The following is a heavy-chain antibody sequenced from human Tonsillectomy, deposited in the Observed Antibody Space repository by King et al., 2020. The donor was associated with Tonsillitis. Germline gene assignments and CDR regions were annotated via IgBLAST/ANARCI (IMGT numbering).Heavy chain of an antibody. J-gene: IGHJ2*01. V-gene: IGHV4-59*12. D-gene: IGHD2-15*01. CDR1: GGSISRYY. Sequence: VQLQESGPGLVKPSETLSLTCTVSGGSISRYYWSWIRQPPGKGLEWIGYIYYSGSTNYNPSLKSRVTISVDTSENQFSLRLSSVTAAAPSVYFCARDIAHWYFDLWGRGTLVTVSS. CDR2: IYYSGST. CDR3: ARDIAHWYFDL.